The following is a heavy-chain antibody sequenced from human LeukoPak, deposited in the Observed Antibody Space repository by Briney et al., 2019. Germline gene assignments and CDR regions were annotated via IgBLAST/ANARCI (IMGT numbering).Heavy chain of an antibody. D-gene: IGHD2-15*01. CDR3: ARGSPQYYYYGMDV. J-gene: IGHJ6*02. Sequence: PGGSLRLSCAASGFTFSSYAMSWVRQAPGKGLEWVSAISGSGGSTYYADSVKGRFTISRDNSKNTLYLQMNSLRAEDTAVYYCARGSPQYYYYGMDVWGQGTTVTVSS. CDR1: GFTFSSYA. V-gene: IGHV3-23*01. CDR2: ISGSGGST.